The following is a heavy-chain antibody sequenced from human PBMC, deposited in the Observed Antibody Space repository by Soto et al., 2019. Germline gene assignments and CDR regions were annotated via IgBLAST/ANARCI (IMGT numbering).Heavy chain of an antibody. CDR2: IYYSGST. J-gene: IGHJ6*02. D-gene: IGHD3-3*01. Sequence: PSETLSLTCTVSGGSISSGGYYWSWIRQHPGKGLEWIGYIYYSGSTYYNPSLKSRVTISVDTSKNQFSLKLSSVTAADTAVYYCARTPFITIFGVLSGRGMHVWGQGTTVTGSS. CDR1: GGSISSGGYY. V-gene: IGHV4-31*03. CDR3: ARTPFITIFGVLSGRGMHV.